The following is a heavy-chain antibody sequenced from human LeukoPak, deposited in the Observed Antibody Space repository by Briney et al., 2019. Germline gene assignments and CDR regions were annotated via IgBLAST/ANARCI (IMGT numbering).Heavy chain of an antibody. J-gene: IGHJ4*02. CDR2: ISGSGGST. D-gene: IGHD3-16*01. CDR1: GFTFSSYA. Sequence: PGGSLRLSCAASGFTFSSYAMSWVRHAPGKGLEWVSAISGSGGSTYYADSVKGRFTISRDNSKNTLYLQMNSLRAEDTAVYYCVAGGYDYVWGSPSGFDYWGQGTLVTVSS. V-gene: IGHV3-23*01. CDR3: VAGGYDYVWGSPSGFDY.